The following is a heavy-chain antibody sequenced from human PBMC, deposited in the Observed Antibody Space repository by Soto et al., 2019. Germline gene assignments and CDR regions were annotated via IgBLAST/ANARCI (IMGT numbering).Heavy chain of an antibody. Sequence: QITLRESGPTLVRPTPTLTLTCTFSGFSLNTDEVSVSWIRQPPGKAPAWLALIYWDDDKRYKSSLKNRVTITKDPAKNQVVLTMSNMSPVETAIYYCAQGRAEWAYFDYWGQGTPVTVSS. V-gene: IGHV2-5*02. CDR1: GFSLNTDEVS. CDR2: IYWDDDK. D-gene: IGHD1-26*01. J-gene: IGHJ4*02. CDR3: AQGRAEWAYFDY.